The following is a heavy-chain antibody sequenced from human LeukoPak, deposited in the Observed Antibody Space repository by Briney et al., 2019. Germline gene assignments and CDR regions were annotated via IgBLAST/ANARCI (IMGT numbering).Heavy chain of an antibody. V-gene: IGHV4-34*01. J-gene: IGHJ6*02. CDR1: GGSFSGYY. CDR3: ARGPDGSGWNV. CDR2: INHSGNT. Sequence: SETLSLTCAVYGGSFSGYYWSWIRQAPGKGLEWIGEINHSGNTNYNPSLKSRVTISVDTSKNQFSLKPSSVTAADTAVYYCARGPDGSGWNVWGQGTTVTVSS. D-gene: IGHD3-10*01.